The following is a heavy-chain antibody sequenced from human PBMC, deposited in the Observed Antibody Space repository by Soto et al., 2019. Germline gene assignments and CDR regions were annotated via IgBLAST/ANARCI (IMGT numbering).Heavy chain of an antibody. D-gene: IGHD1-1*01. CDR2: ISAYNGNT. J-gene: IGHJ6*03. Sequence: ASVNVSCKASGYTFTIYGISWVRQAPRQGLEWMGWISAYNGNTNYAQKLQGRVTMTTDTSTSTAYMELRSLRSDDTAVYYCARVQLERRRYYYYMDVWGKGTTVTVSS. CDR3: ARVQLERRRYYYYMDV. V-gene: IGHV1-18*01. CDR1: GYTFTIYG.